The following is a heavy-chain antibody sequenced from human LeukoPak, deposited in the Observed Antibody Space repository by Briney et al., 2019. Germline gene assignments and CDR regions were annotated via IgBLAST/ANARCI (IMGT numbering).Heavy chain of an antibody. J-gene: IGHJ6*02. D-gene: IGHD6-19*01. V-gene: IGHV3-30*18. CDR2: ISYDGTDK. Sequence: GGSLRLSCAASGFTFSVYGMFWVRQPPGKGLEWVALISYDGTDKYHVDSVKGRFTISRDNSNNTLYLQMNSLRPDDTAVYYCAKAGYSSGWTRYYGMDVWGQGATVAVSS. CDR3: AKAGYSSGWTRYYGMDV. CDR1: GFTFSVYG.